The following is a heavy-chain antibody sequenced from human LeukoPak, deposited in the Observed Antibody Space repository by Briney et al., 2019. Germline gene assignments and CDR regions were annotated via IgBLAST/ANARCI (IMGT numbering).Heavy chain of an antibody. J-gene: IGHJ4*02. CDR3: TAGLGKTDDDS. CDR2: VRTTAEGETT. CDR1: GFIFNNSW. D-gene: IGHD4-11*01. Sequence: PGGSLRLPCEGSGFIFNNSWMSWIRQAPGKGLEWVGRVRTTAEGETTDYAAPVRGRFTISRDDSKSTVYLQMNSLETEDTAIYYCTAGLGKTDDDSWGQGTLDTVSS. V-gene: IGHV3-15*01.